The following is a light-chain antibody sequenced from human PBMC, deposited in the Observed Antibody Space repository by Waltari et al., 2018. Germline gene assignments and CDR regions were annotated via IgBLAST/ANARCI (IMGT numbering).Light chain of an antibody. CDR2: ATS. J-gene: IGKJ2*01. CDR1: QNSTNY. V-gene: IGKV1-39*01. CDR3: QQSYTTPRT. Sequence: DIQLTQSPPRLPASVGDRVTITCRASQNSTNYLNWYRQKPGKAPKLLIYATSTLESGVPSGFSGSGSGTHFTLTINSLQPEDFATYYCQQSYTTPRTFGQGTNLQIK.